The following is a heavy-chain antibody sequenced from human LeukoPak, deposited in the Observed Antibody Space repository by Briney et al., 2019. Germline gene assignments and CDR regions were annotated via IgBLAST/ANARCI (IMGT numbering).Heavy chain of an antibody. D-gene: IGHD6-13*01. J-gene: IGHJ4*02. CDR3: ARDRAAAYFDY. Sequence: ASVKVSCKASGYTFTSHDIHWVRQATGQGLEWMGRMNPNRGDTDYAQKFQGRVTMTRDTSISTAYMELSSLRSEDTAVYYCARDRAAAYFDYWGQGTLVTVSS. CDR1: GYTFTSHD. V-gene: IGHV1-8*01. CDR2: MNPNRGDT.